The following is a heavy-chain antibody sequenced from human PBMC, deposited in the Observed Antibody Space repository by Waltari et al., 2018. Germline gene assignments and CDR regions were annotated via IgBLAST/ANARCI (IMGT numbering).Heavy chain of an antibody. CDR1: GGSISSHY. V-gene: IGHV4-59*11. J-gene: IGHJ3*02. CDR2: IYYSGST. CDR3: ARDLTSSGWLDAFDI. D-gene: IGHD6-19*01. Sequence: QVQLQESGPGLVKPSETLSLTCTVSGGSISSHYWRWIRQPPGKGLEWIGYIYYSGSTNYNPSLKSRVTISVDTSKNQFSLKLSSVTAADTAVYYCARDLTSSGWLDAFDIWGQGTMVTVSS.